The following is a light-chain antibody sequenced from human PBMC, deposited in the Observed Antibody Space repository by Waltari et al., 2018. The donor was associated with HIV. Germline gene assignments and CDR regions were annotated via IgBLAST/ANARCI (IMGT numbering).Light chain of an antibody. CDR3: SSYTSSSTLV. CDR2: EVS. CDR1: SRDVGGSNS. Sequence: QSALTQPASVSGSPGQSLTISCTGTSRDVGGSNSLWYQQHPGKAPKRMIYEVSKRPSGVSNRFSGSKSGNTASLTISGLQAEDEADYYCSSYTSSSTLVFGTGTKVTVL. V-gene: IGLV2-14*01. J-gene: IGLJ1*01.